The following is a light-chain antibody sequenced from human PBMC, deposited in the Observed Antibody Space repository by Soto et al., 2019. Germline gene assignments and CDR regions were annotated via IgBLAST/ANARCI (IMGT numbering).Light chain of an antibody. J-gene: IGLJ1*01. CDR3: AAWDDSLNGYV. CDR1: SSNIGTNA. Sequence: QSVLTQPPSASGTPGQRVTISCSGGSSNIGTNAVNWYQQLPGTAPKLLIYNNNQRPSGVPDRFSGSKSGTSASRAISGPQSEDEADYYCAAWDDSLNGYVFGTGTKVTVL. V-gene: IGLV1-44*01. CDR2: NNN.